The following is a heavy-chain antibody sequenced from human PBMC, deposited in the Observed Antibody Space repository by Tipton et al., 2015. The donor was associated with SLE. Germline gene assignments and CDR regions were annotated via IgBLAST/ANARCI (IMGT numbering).Heavy chain of an antibody. CDR2: IYHSGST. Sequence: TLSLTCAVSGYSISSGYYWGWIRQPPGKGLEWIGSIYHSGSTYYNPSLKSRVTISVDTSKNQFSLKLSSVTAADTAVYYCARGTFITSSSPFDYWGQGTLVTVSS. V-gene: IGHV4-38-2*01. CDR1: GYSISSGYY. D-gene: IGHD2-2*01. J-gene: IGHJ4*02. CDR3: ARGTFITSSSPFDY.